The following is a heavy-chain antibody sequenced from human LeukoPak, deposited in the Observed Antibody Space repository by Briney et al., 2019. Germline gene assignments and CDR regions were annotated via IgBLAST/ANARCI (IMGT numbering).Heavy chain of an antibody. CDR1: GFTFSDYY. D-gene: IGHD5-12*01. Sequence: GGSLRLSCAASGFTFSDYYMSWFRQAPGKGLEWVGFIRSKAYGGTTEYAASVKGRFTISRDDSKSIAYLQMNSLKTEDTAVYYCTRDLGATSWDWGQGTLVTVSS. CDR3: TRDLGATSWD. J-gene: IGHJ4*02. CDR2: IRSKAYGGTT. V-gene: IGHV3-49*03.